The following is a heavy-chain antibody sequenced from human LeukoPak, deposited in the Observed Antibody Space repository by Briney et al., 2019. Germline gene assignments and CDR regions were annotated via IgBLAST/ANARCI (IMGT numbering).Heavy chain of an antibody. CDR2: ISGDGVSS. CDR3: AREQFSHTSNYFDN. J-gene: IGHJ4*02. CDR1: GFMFDDYA. D-gene: IGHD5-24*01. Sequence: GVSLSISCAATGFMFDDYAMHWVRQVPGPGLELVSLISGDGVSSFYADSVRGRFTISRDNNNNSLSLQMYSLTTEDTAFYYCAREQFSHTSNYFDNWGQGILVTVSS. V-gene: IGHV3-43*02.